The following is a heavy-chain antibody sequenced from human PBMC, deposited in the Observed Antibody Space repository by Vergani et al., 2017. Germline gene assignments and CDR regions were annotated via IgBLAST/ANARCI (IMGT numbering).Heavy chain of an antibody. Sequence: EVQLLESGGDLVQPGGSLRLSCAASGFTFNHYAMNWVRQAPGKGLEWVSGISGSGGSTYYAGSVKGRVTISRDSSKNTLYLQMNSLSAGDTAVYYCAKANPRNSGYDYLYYYHAMDVWGQATTVTFSS. CDR3: AKANPRNSGYDYLYYYHAMDV. CDR1: GFTFNHYA. CDR2: ISGSGGST. J-gene: IGHJ6*02. D-gene: IGHD5-12*01. V-gene: IGHV3-23*01.